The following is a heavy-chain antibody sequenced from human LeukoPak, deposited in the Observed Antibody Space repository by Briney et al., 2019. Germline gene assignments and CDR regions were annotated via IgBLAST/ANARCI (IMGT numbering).Heavy chain of an antibody. V-gene: IGHV1-3*04. CDR2: IKTGDGTA. J-gene: IGHJ4*02. Sequence: ASVTVSCKASGYTFTSYAVRWVRQAAGQRPEWLGKIKTGDGTAEISEKFQGRVTFSRDTDATIAYMELSSLTSEDTALYYCARVALGGYSSSPLEHWGQGTLVTVSS. CDR3: ARVALGGYSSSPLEH. CDR1: GYTFTSYA. D-gene: IGHD6-13*01.